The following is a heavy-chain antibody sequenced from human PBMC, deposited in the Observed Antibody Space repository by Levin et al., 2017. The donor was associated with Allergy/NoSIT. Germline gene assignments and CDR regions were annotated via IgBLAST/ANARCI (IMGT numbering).Heavy chain of an antibody. V-gene: IGHV4-59*01. CDR3: ARGLAESSRYTHGY. J-gene: IGHJ4*02. CDR1: GGSISGYY. D-gene: IGHD3-16*02. Sequence: SETLSLTCTVSGGSISGYYWTWIRQPPGKGLEWIGHSYYSGSTNYNPSLKSRVTISVDTSKNQFSLKLSFVTAGDTAVYYCARGLAESSRYTHGYWGQGTLVTVSS. CDR2: SYYSGST.